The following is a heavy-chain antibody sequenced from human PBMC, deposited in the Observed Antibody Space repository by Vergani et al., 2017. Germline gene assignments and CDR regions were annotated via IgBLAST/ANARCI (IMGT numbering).Heavy chain of an antibody. V-gene: IGHV1-69-2*01. CDR1: GYTFTDHY. CDR3: ATPQTVTTGGMEV. J-gene: IGHJ6*02. D-gene: IGHD4-17*01. CDR2: FDTEDGET. Sequence: EVQLVQSGAEVKKPGATMKISCKVSGYTFTDHYMHWVKQAPGKGLEWMGLFDTEDGETIYAEKFKGRVTIAADTSTDTAHLELSSLRSEDTAVYYCATPQTVTTGGMEVWGQGTTVIVSS.